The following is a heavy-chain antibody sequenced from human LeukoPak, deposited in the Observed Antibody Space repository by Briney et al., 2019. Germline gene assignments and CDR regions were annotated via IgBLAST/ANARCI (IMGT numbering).Heavy chain of an antibody. V-gene: IGHV1-69*01. J-gene: IGHJ4*02. D-gene: IGHD3-22*01. CDR3: ARDPSGYYYDSSGYLSLGY. CDR1: GGTFSSYA. Sequence: SVKVSCKASGGTFSSYAISWVRQAPGQGLEWMGEIIPIFGTANHAQKFQGRVPITADESTSTAYMELSSLRSEDTAVYYCARDPSGYYYDSSGYLSLGYWGQGTLVTVSS. CDR2: IIPIFGTA.